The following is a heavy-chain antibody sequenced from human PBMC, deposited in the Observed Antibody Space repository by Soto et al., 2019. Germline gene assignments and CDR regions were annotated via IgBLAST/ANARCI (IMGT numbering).Heavy chain of an antibody. CDR3: ASSWIPNSGSYNFDN. J-gene: IGHJ4*02. D-gene: IGHD1-26*01. V-gene: IGHV3-33*01. CDR2: IWYDGSNK. Sequence: VQLVESGGGEVQPGRSLRLSCAASGFTFSSYGMHWVRQAPGKGLEWVAVIWYDGSNKYYADSVKGRFTISRDNSKNTLYLQMNSLRAEDTAVYYCASSWIPNSGSYNFDNWGQVSLVIVSS. CDR1: GFTFSSYG.